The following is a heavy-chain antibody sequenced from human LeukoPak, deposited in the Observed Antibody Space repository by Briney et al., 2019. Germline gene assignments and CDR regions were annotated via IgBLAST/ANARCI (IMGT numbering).Heavy chain of an antibody. CDR3: ARDLVGVPAAIGY. CDR1: GFTVSTNY. J-gene: IGHJ4*02. V-gene: IGHV3-53*01. Sequence: GSLRLSCAASGFTVSTNYMSWVRQAPGKGLEWVSVIYSGGSTYYADSVKGRFTISRDNSKNTLYLQMNSLRAEDTAVYHCARDLVGVPAAIGYWGQGTLVTVSS. D-gene: IGHD2-2*01. CDR2: IYSGGST.